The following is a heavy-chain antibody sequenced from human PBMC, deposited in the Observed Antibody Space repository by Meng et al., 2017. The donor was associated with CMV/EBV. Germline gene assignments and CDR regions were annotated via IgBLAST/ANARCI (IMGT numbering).Heavy chain of an antibody. D-gene: IGHD7-27*01. J-gene: IGHJ5*02. Sequence: ASVKVSCKASGYTFTSYDINWVRQATGQGLEWMGWMNPNSGNTGYAQKFQGRVTMTRNTSISTAYMELSSLRPEDTAVYYCARGRRHKLGKNNYWFDPWGQGTLVTVSS. CDR2: MNPNSGNT. V-gene: IGHV1-8*01. CDR3: ARGRRHKLGKNNYWFDP. CDR1: GYTFTSYD.